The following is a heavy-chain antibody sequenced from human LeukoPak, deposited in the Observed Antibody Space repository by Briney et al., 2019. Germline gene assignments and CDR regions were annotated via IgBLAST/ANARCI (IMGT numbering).Heavy chain of an antibody. V-gene: IGHV3-33*01. CDR1: GFTFSSYG. CDR2: IWYDGSNK. CDR3: ARDWSFGRYNWNDYYYGMDV. D-gene: IGHD1-20*01. Sequence: GGSLRLSCAASGFTFSSYGMHWVRQAPGKGLEWVAVIWYDGSNKYYADSVKGRFTISRDNSKNTLYLQMNSLGAEDKAVYYCARDWSFGRYNWNDYYYGMDVWGQGTTVTVSS. J-gene: IGHJ6*02.